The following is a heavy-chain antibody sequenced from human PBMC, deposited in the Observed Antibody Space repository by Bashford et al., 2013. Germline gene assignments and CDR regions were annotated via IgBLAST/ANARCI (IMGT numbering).Heavy chain of an antibody. V-gene: IGHV3-15*05. CDR2: IKSKTDGGGAT. D-gene: IGHD1-20*01. Sequence: GGPLRLSCAASGFTFSYAWMSWVRQAPGKGLEWVGRIKSKTDGGGATDYAAPGERQIHPSPRDDSKNTLYLQMNSLKTDDTAVYYCTSNLNADLDYWGRGTPGHPVSS. CDR3: TSNLNADLDY. J-gene: IGHJ4*02. CDR1: GFTFSYAW.